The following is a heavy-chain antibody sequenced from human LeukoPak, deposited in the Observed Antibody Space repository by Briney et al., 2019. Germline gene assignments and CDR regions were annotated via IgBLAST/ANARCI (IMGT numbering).Heavy chain of an antibody. D-gene: IGHD2-21*01. J-gene: IGHJ3*02. CDR2: INPNHGGT. CDR3: ARVVLKGVDAFDI. Sequence: ASVKVSCKASGYSFTDYYINWVRQAPGQGLEWMGWINPNHGGTHYAQKFQGRVTMTRDTSITTAYMELSRLRSDDTAVYYCARVVLKGVDAFDIWGQGTMVTVSS. V-gene: IGHV1-2*02. CDR1: GYSFTDYY.